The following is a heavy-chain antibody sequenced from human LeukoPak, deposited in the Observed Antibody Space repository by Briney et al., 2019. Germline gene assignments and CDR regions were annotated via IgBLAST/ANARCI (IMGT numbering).Heavy chain of an antibody. CDR3: ASLAITMVRGVITTNYYYYYDMDV. CDR1: GGSISSYY. Sequence: PSESLSLTCTVSGGSISSYYWSWIRQPPGKGLEWIGYMCYSGSTKYNPSLKSRATISVDTSKDQFSLQLTSVTAADSAVYYCASLAITMVRGVITTNYYYYYDMDVWGQGTTVTVSS. V-gene: IGHV4-59*08. D-gene: IGHD3-10*01. CDR2: MCYSGST. J-gene: IGHJ6*02.